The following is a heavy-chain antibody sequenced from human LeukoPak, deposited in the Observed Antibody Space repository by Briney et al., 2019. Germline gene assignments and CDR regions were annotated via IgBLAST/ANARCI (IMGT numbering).Heavy chain of an antibody. V-gene: IGHV3-48*03. J-gene: IGHJ4*02. CDR2: ISSSSGSK. CDR3: ARAGYSFDSPNYFDY. D-gene: IGHD5-18*01. CDR1: GFTFSNYE. Sequence: GGSLRLSCAASGFTFSNYEMNRVRQAPGKGLQWVSYISSSSGSKYYADSVKGRFTISRDNAKNSLYLQMNSLRAEDTAVYYCARAGYSFDSPNYFDYWGQGTLVTFSS.